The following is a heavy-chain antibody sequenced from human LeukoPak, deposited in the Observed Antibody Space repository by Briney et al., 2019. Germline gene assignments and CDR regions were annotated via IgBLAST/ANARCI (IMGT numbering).Heavy chain of an antibody. V-gene: IGHV1-2*02. CDR2: INPNSGGT. CDR3: ARLPLPDPDYYYFYMDV. J-gene: IGHJ6*03. CDR1: GYTFTGYY. D-gene: IGHD1-14*01. Sequence: GASVKVSCKASGYTFTGYYMHWVRQAPGQGLEWMAWINPNSGGTNYAQKFQGRVTMTRDTSISTAYMELSRLRSDDTAVYYCARLPLPDPDYYYFYMDVWGKGTTVTVSS.